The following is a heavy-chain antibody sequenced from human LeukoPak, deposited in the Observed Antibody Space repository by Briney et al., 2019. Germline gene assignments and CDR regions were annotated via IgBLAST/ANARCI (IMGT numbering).Heavy chain of an antibody. CDR3: AREKGSYYDSSGYWNWFDP. D-gene: IGHD3-22*01. Sequence: GGPLRLSCAASGFTVSSNYMSWVRQAPGKGLEWVSVIYSGGSTYYADSVKGRFTISRDNSKNTLYLQMNSLRAEDTAVYYCAREKGSYYDSSGYWNWFDPWGQGTLVTVSS. V-gene: IGHV3-53*01. CDR2: IYSGGST. CDR1: GFTVSSNY. J-gene: IGHJ5*02.